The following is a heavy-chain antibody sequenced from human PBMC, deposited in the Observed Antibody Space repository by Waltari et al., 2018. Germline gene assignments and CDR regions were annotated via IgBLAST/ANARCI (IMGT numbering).Heavy chain of an antibody. CDR3: AIGRGPFDY. D-gene: IGHD1-26*01. J-gene: IGHJ4*02. CDR1: GFTFSSYA. V-gene: IGHV3-23*03. CDR2: IYSGGST. Sequence: EVQLLESGGGLVQPGGSLRLSCAAAGFTFSSYAMSWVRQAPGKGLEWVSVIYSGGSTYYADSVKGRFTISRDNSKNTLYLQMNSLRAEDTAVYYCAIGRGPFDYWGQGTLVTVSS.